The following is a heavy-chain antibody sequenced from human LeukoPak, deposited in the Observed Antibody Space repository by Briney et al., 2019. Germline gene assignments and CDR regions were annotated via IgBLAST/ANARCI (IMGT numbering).Heavy chain of an antibody. Sequence: SVTLSLTCAVYGGSFSGYYWSWIRQTPGKGLEWIGEINHSGSTNYNPSLKSRVTISVDTSKNQFSLKLSSVTAADTAVYYCARGSSSWYGRYNWFDPWGQGTLVTVSS. D-gene: IGHD6-13*01. CDR2: INHSGST. CDR1: GGSFSGYY. V-gene: IGHV4-34*01. CDR3: ARGSSSWYGRYNWFDP. J-gene: IGHJ5*02.